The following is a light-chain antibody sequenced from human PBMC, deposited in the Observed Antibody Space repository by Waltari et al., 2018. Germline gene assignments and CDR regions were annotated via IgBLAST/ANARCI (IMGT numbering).Light chain of an antibody. V-gene: IGKV1-33*01. Sequence: DIQMTQAPSSLSASVGDRVTITCQASQDISNFLNWYQQEPGKAPKRLIYDASILQTGAPSRFRGRGSGSDFTLTISSLEPEDFATYYCQQHDRPPLTFGGGTRVEIK. CDR2: DAS. CDR3: QQHDRPPLT. J-gene: IGKJ4*01. CDR1: QDISNF.